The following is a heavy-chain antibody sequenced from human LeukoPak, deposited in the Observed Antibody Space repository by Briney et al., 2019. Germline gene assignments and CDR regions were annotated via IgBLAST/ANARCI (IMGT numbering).Heavy chain of an antibody. CDR1: GFTFSSYG. Sequence: GGSLRLSCAASGFTFSSYGMHWVRQAPGKGLEWVAVISYDGSNKYYADSVKGRFTISRDNSKNTLYLQMNSLRAEDTAVYYCVPLWFGELFLDYWGQGTLVTVSS. V-gene: IGHV3-30*03. CDR3: VPLWFGELFLDY. J-gene: IGHJ4*02. D-gene: IGHD3-10*01. CDR2: ISYDGSNK.